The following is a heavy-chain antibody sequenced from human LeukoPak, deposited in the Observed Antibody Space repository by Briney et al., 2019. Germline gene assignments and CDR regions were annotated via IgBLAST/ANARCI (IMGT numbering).Heavy chain of an antibody. CDR3: ARRSIVGRYYGSGSRREYYFDY. Sequence: SETLSLTCTVSGGSVISGSYYWSWIRQPPGQGLVWPGYIYYSGSTNYTPSLKSRVTISVDTSKNQFSLKLSSVTAADTAVYYCARRSIVGRYYGSGSRREYYFDYWGQGTLVTVSS. CDR2: IYYSGST. D-gene: IGHD3-10*01. J-gene: IGHJ4*02. V-gene: IGHV4-61*01. CDR1: GGSVISGSYY.